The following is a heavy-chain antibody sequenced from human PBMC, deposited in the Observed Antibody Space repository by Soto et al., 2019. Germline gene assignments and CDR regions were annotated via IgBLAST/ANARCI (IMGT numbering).Heavy chain of an antibody. V-gene: IGHV3-11*01. Sequence: VQLVESGGGLVKPGGSLRLSCAASGFTFSDYSMSWIRQAPGKGLEWVSYIRSIGTTVYYADSLKGRFTISWDKAKDPLYLQMNSLRAEDTAVYYCARIVRLRPSRADYYCYMDVWGKGTTVTLSS. D-gene: IGHD1-26*01. CDR2: IRSIGTTV. CDR1: GFTFSDYS. J-gene: IGHJ6*03. CDR3: ARIVRLRPSRADYYCYMDV.